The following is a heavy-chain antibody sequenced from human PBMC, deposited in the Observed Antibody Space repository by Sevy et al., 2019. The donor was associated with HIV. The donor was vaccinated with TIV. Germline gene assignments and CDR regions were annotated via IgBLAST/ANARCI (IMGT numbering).Heavy chain of an antibody. CDR3: GRHPVKGVHYQGMDV. J-gene: IGHJ6*02. Sequence: GESLKISCKGSGYSFTTYWINWVRQMPGKGLEWMGKIDPSDSYTNYSPSFQGHVSISVDKSINTAHLQWSSLKASDTAIYYCGRHPVKGVHYQGMDVWGQGTTVTVSS. V-gene: IGHV5-10-1*01. CDR2: IDPSDSYT. CDR1: GYSFTTYW. D-gene: IGHD3-10*01.